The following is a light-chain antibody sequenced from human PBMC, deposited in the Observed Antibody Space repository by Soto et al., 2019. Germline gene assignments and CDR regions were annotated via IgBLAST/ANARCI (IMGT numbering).Light chain of an antibody. Sequence: QSALTQPPSASGSPGQSVTISCTGTTSDVGAYNYVSWYQQHPDKAPKLIIYEVSKRPSGVPDRFSGSKSGTTASLTVSGLQAEDEADYYCIAHAGSSNGGIFGGGTKLTVL. CDR2: EVS. J-gene: IGLJ2*01. V-gene: IGLV2-8*01. CDR3: IAHAGSSNGGI. CDR1: TSDVGAYNY.